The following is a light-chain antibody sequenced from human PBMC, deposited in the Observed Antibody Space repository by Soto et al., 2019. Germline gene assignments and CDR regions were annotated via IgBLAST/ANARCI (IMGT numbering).Light chain of an antibody. J-gene: IGKJ1*01. Sequence: DSQMTQSPSSLSASVGDRVTITCRASQGISNYLAWYQQKPGKVPKLLIYAAFTLQSGVPSRFSGSGSGTDFTLTISNLQPEDVATYCCQEHNSAPWTFGQGTKVGIK. CDR1: QGISNY. CDR3: QEHNSAPWT. CDR2: AAF. V-gene: IGKV1-27*01.